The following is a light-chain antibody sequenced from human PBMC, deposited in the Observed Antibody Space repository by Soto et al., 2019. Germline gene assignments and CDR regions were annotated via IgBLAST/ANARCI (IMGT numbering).Light chain of an antibody. Sequence: DIQMTQSPCSLSASVADRVTSTCRPSQSISRYLNWYQQKPGKAPKLLIYAASGLQSGVPSRFSGSGPGTDYSLTISSLQPEDFATYYCQQSYRNPISFGPGTKVDIK. V-gene: IGKV1-39*01. CDR2: AAS. CDR1: QSISRY. J-gene: IGKJ3*01. CDR3: QQSYRNPIS.